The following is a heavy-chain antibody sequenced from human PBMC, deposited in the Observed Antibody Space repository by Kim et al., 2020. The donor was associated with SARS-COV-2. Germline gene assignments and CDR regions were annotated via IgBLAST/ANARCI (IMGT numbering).Heavy chain of an antibody. Sequence: SAASVNARLTTSRDNAKNSLSLKMTSLRAEATAVYYCARVTHSRSWLFDPWGQGTLVTVSS. J-gene: IGHJ5*02. CDR3: ARVTHSRSWLFDP. V-gene: IGHV3-48*03. D-gene: IGHD6-13*01.